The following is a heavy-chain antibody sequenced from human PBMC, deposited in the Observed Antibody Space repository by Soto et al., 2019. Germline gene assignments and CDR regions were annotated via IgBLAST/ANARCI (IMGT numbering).Heavy chain of an antibody. CDR3: ARPGNYGSGSYLYYLDY. J-gene: IGHJ4*02. Sequence: QLQLQESGPGLVKSSETQSLTCTVAGGTISGSSYYWGWIRQPPGKGLDWIGSIYYSGSTYYNPSLKSRVTISVDTSKNQFSLKLSSVTAADTAVYYCARPGNYGSGSYLYYLDYWGQGTLVTVSS. CDR1: GGTISGSSYY. D-gene: IGHD3-10*01. CDR2: IYYSGST. V-gene: IGHV4-39*01.